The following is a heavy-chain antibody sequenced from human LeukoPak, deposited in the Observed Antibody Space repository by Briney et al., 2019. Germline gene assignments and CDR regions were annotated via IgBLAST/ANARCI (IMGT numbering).Heavy chain of an antibody. J-gene: IGHJ3*02. D-gene: IGHD3-22*01. V-gene: IGHV3-9*03. CDR2: ISWNSGSI. CDR1: GFTFDDYA. Sequence: GGSLRLSCAASGFTFDDYAMHWVWQAPGKGLEWVSGISWNSGSIGYADSVKGRFTISRDNAKNSLYLQMNSLRAEDMALYYCAKDISRYYDSSGPHGMGAFDIWGQGTMVTVSS. CDR3: AKDISRYYDSSGPHGMGAFDI.